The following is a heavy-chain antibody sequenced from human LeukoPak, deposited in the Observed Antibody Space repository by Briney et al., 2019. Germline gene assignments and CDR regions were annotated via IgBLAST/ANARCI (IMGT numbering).Heavy chain of an antibody. CDR1: GGSISSSNW. D-gene: IGHD2-15*01. Sequence: SETLSLTCAVSGGSISSSNWWNWVRPPPGKGLEWIGEINHSGSTNYNPSLKSRVTISVDTSKNQFSLKLSSVTAADTAVYYCARGARRRPVTLVVVTATPRHAQTNWFDPWGQGTLVTVSS. J-gene: IGHJ5*02. CDR3: ARGARRRPVTLVVVTATPRHAQTNWFDP. V-gene: IGHV4-4*02. CDR2: INHSGST.